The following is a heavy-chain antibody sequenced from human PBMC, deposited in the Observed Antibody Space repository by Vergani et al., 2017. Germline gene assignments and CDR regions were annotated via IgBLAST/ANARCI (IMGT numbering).Heavy chain of an antibody. V-gene: IGHV3-33*08. CDR1: GFTFSSYG. CDR3: ARDLGIAAAGPFDY. J-gene: IGHJ4*02. D-gene: IGHD6-13*01. Sequence: VQLLESGGGLVQPGWSLRLSCAASGFTFSSYGMHWVRQAPGKGLEWVAVIWYDGSNKYYADSVKGRFTISRDNSKNPLYLQMNSLRAEGTAVYYCARDLGIAAAGPFDYWGQGTLVTVYS. CDR2: IWYDGSNK.